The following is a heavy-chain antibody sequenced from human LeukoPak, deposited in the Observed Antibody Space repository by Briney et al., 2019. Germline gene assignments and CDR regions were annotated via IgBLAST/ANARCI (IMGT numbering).Heavy chain of an antibody. CDR1: GGSLSTYH. Sequence: PPETLSLTCSVSGGSLSTYHWSWTRLSPVKGLEWIGYIYYSGSTNYNPSLKSRVSLSVDTSTNQFSLKVRSVTAADTAVYYCARGSGSYGFFDLWGQGALVTVS. D-gene: IGHD5-18*01. V-gene: IGHV4-59*13. CDR3: ARGSGSYGFFDL. CDR2: IYYSGST. J-gene: IGHJ4*02.